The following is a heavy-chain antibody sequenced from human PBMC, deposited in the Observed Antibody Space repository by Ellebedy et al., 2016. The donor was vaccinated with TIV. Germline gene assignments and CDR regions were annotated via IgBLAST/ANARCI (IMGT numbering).Heavy chain of an antibody. J-gene: IGHJ5*02. CDR2: INPNSGGT. D-gene: IGHD2-15*01. CDR1: GYTFTGYY. V-gene: IGHV1-2*04. Sequence: ASVKVSXXASGYTFTGYYMHWVRQAPGQGLEWMGWINPNSGGTNYAQKFQGWVTMTRDTSISTAYMELSRLRSDDTAVYYCARDLDCSGGSCYSNWFDPWGQGTLVTVSS. CDR3: ARDLDCSGGSCYSNWFDP.